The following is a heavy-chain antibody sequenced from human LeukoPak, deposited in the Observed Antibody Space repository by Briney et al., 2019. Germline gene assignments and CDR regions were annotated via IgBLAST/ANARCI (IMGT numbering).Heavy chain of an antibody. CDR1: GFTFSSYA. CDR3: AKDGYCSSTSCYSSYYYYYGVDV. V-gene: IGHV3-30-3*01. J-gene: IGHJ6*02. D-gene: IGHD2-2*02. Sequence: QSGGSLRLSCAASGFTFSSYAMHWVRQAPGKGLEWVAVISYDGSNKYYADSVKGRFTISRDNSKNTLYLQMNSLRAEDTAVYYCAKDGYCSSTSCYSSYYYYYGVDVWGQGTTVTVSS. CDR2: ISYDGSNK.